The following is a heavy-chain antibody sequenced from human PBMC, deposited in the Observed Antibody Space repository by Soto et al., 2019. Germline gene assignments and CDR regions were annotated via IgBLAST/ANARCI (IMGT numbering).Heavy chain of an antibody. V-gene: IGHV3-23*01. CDR2: ISGSGGST. CDR1: GFTFSSYA. D-gene: IGHD3-9*01. CDR3: AKDHSILTGYYPQSGWYFDL. J-gene: IGHJ2*01. Sequence: GGSLRLSCAASGFTFSSYAMSWVRQAPGKGLEWVSAISGSGGSTYYADSVKGRFTISRDNSKNTLYLQMNSLRAEDTAVYYWAKDHSILTGYYPQSGWYFDLWGRGTLVTVSS.